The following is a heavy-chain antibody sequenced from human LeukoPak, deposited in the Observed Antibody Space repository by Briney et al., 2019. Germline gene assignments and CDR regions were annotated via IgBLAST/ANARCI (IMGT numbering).Heavy chain of an antibody. V-gene: IGHV4-59*08. CDR1: GGSISSYY. J-gene: IGHJ4*02. D-gene: IGHD1-26*01. CDR3: ASLRERSYYARGFDY. Sequence: PSETLSLTCTVSGGSISSYYWSWLRQPPGKGLEYIGYTHYSGATNYNPSLKSRVTISLDTSGNQFSLKLSSVTAADTAVYYCASLRERSYYARGFDYWGQGTLVTVSS. CDR2: THYSGAT.